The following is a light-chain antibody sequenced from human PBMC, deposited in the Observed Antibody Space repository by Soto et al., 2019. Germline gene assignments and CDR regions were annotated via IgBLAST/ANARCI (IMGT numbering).Light chain of an antibody. V-gene: IGLV2-8*01. CDR3: SSYAGSSNV. J-gene: IGLJ1*01. CDR1: SSDVGGYNY. Sequence: QSALTQPPSASGSPGQSVATSCTGTSSDVGGYNYVSWYQQHPGKAPKLMTYEVNKRPSGVPDRFSGSKSGNTASLTVSGLQAEDEADYYCSSYAGSSNVFGTGTKVTVL. CDR2: EVN.